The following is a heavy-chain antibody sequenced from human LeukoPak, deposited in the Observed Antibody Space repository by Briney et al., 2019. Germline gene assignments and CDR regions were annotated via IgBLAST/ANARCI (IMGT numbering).Heavy chain of an antibody. V-gene: IGHV3-23*01. CDR1: GFTVSSNY. J-gene: IGHJ4*02. D-gene: IGHD1-26*01. Sequence: LTAGSLRLSCAASGFTVSSNYMSWVRQAPGKGLEWVSAISGSGGSTYYADSVKGRFTISRDNSKNTLYLQMNSLRAEDTAVYYCAKVITTGPTVGATDYWGQGTLVTVSS. CDR3: AKVITTGPTVGATDY. CDR2: ISGSGGST.